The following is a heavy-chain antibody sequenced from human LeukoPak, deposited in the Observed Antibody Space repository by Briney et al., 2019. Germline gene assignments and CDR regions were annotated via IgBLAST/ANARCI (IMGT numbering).Heavy chain of an antibody. CDR1: GFTFSSYS. CDR3: ASCGGWYPPHWFDP. V-gene: IGHV3-21*01. D-gene: IGHD6-19*01. Sequence: GGSLRLSCAASGFTFSSYSMNWVRQAPGEGLEWVSSISSSSSYIYYADSVKGRFTISRDNAKNSLYLQMNSLRAEDTAVYYCASCGGWYPPHWFDPWGQGTLVTVSS. J-gene: IGHJ5*02. CDR2: ISSSSSYI.